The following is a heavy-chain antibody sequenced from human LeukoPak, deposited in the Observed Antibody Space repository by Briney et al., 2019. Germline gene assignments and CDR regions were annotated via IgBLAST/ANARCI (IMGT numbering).Heavy chain of an antibody. CDR2: IIPIFGTA. J-gene: IGHJ6*02. CDR1: GGTFSSYA. Sequence: SVKVSCKASGGTFSSYAISWVRQAPGQGLEWMGGIIPIFGTANYAQKFQGRVTMTRDTSTSTVYMELSSLRSEDTAVYYCARDFDSSGYYYYYGMDVWGQGTTVTVSS. V-gene: IGHV1-69*05. D-gene: IGHD3-22*01. CDR3: ARDFDSSGYYYYYGMDV.